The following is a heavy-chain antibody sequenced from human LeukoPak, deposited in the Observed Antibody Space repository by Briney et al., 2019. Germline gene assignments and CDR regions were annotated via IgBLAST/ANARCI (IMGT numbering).Heavy chain of an antibody. CDR2: ITPSGGAT. D-gene: IGHD3-22*01. CDR3: ARERNSGYYFFDY. J-gene: IGHJ4*02. CDR1: GYTFTNYY. V-gene: IGHV1-46*03. Sequence: ASVKVSCKASGYTFTNYYIHWVRQAPGQGLEWMGKITPSGGATTYAQQFQGRVIVTRDTSTSTFYMELSSLRSEDTAVYYCARERNSGYYFFDYWGQGTLVTVSS.